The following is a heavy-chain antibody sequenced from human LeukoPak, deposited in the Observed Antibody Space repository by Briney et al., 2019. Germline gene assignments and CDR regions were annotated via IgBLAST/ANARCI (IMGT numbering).Heavy chain of an antibody. CDR2: IYYSGST. J-gene: IGHJ5*02. CDR3: ARGYSTFGVVTPHGFDP. V-gene: IGHV4-31*03. D-gene: IGHD3-3*01. Sequence: KSSETLSLTCTVSGGSISSGGYYWSWIRQHPGKGLEWIGYIYYSGSTYYNPSLKSRVTISVDTSKNQFSLKLSSVTAADTAVYYCARGYSTFGVVTPHGFDPWGQGTLVTVSS. CDR1: GGSISSGGYY.